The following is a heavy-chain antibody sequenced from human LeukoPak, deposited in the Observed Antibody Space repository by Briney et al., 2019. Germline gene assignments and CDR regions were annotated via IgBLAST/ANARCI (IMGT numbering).Heavy chain of an antibody. V-gene: IGHV4-34*01. CDR3: ARVYDYVWGSYRGDAFDI. Sequence: SETLSLTCAVYGGSFSGYYWSWIRQPPGKGLEWIGEINHNGSTNYNPSLKSRVTISVDTSKNQFSLKLSSVTAADTAVYYCARVYDYVWGSYRGDAFDIWGQGTMVTVSS. J-gene: IGHJ3*02. CDR2: INHNGST. D-gene: IGHD3-16*02. CDR1: GGSFSGYY.